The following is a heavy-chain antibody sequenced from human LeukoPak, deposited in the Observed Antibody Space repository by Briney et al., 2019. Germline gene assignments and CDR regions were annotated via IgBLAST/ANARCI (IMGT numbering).Heavy chain of an antibody. Sequence: GGSLRLSCAASGLTYSNYVMNWVRQAPGKGLEWVGRMRSKANNYATGYATSVIGRFTISRDDSKNTRYLEMNSLKIEDTAVYFCASQAGYSSSWETWGQGTLVTVSS. CDR3: ASQAGYSSSWET. J-gene: IGHJ5*02. D-gene: IGHD6-13*01. CDR2: MRSKANNYAT. CDR1: GLTYSNYV. V-gene: IGHV3-73*01.